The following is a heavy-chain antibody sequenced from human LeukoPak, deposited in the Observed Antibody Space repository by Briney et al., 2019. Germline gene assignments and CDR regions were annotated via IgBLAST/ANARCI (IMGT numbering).Heavy chain of an antibody. V-gene: IGHV4-4*07. CDR2: IYTSGST. J-gene: IGHJ6*03. CDR1: GGSISSYY. D-gene: IGHD6-6*01. Sequence: PSETLSLTCTVSGGSISSYYWSWIRQPAGKGLEWIGRIYTSGSTNYNPSLKSRVTISVDTSKNQFSLKLSSVTAADTAVYYCARDRWDSSSSPRGWYYYYYMDVWGKGTTVTVSS. CDR3: ARDRWDSSSSPRGWYYYYYMDV.